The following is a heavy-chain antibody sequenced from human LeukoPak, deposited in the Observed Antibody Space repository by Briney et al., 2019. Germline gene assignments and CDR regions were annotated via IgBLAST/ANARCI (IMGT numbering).Heavy chain of an antibody. CDR1: GFTFSSYA. CDR2: IRGSGGST. Sequence: QTGGSLRLSCAASGFTFSSYAMSWVRQAPGKGLEWVSAIRGSGGSTYYADSVKGRFTISRDNSKNTLYLQMSSLRAEDTAVYYCAKDVGYSSGWWDDAFDIWGQGTMVTVSS. J-gene: IGHJ3*02. V-gene: IGHV3-23*01. CDR3: AKDVGYSSGWWDDAFDI. D-gene: IGHD6-19*01.